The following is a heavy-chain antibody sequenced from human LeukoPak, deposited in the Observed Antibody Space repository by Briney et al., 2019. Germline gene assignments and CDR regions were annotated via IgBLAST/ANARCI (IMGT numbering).Heavy chain of an antibody. CDR3: ARDTEMATIKLFDC. J-gene: IGHJ4*02. CDR2: IIPIFGIA. D-gene: IGHD5-24*01. Sequence: SVKVSCKASGGTFSSYAISWVRQAPGQGLEWMGRIIPIFGIANYAQKLQGRVTITADKSTSTAYMELSSLRSEDTAVYYCARDTEMATIKLFDCWGQGTLVTVSS. V-gene: IGHV1-69*04. CDR1: GGTFSSYA.